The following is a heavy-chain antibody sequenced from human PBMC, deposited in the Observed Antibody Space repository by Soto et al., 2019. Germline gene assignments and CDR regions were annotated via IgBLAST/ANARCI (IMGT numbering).Heavy chain of an antibody. V-gene: IGHV5-51*07. Sequence: GEALTLSCKASGYTISCYCSSLLHPMPGKGLEWMAMINPGDSDIRYSQSFEGEVTISDDKSITTAYLQWDSMRVEDTAVYYCVREDGLVGSNSAFDYWGQGTLVTVSS. J-gene: IGHJ4*02. D-gene: IGHD1-26*01. CDR2: INPGDSDI. CDR3: VREDGLVGSNSAFDY. CDR1: GYTISCYC.